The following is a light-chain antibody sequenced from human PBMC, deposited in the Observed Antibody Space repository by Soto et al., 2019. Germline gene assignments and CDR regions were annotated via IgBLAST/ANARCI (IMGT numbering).Light chain of an antibody. V-gene: IGKV3-11*01. Sequence: EIVLTQSPVTLSLSPGERATLSCRASQSVRTYLAWYQVKPGQAPRLLIYDAYRRASGVPARFSGSGSGTDFTLTISSLEPEDFALYYCQQSNTWPPITFGQGTRLEIK. J-gene: IGKJ5*01. CDR2: DAY. CDR1: QSVRTY. CDR3: QQSNTWPPIT.